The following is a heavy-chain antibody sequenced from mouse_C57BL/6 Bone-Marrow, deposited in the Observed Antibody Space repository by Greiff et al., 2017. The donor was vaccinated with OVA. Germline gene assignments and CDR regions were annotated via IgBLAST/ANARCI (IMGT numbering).Heavy chain of an antibody. CDR2: ISYDGSN. D-gene: IGHD3-2*02. Sequence: EVHLVESGPGLVKPSQSLSLTCSVTGYSITSGYYWNWIRQFPGNKLEWMGYISYDGSNNYNPSLKNRISITRDTSKNQFFLKLNSVTTEDTATYYCAREGSSGPLFAYWGQGTLVTVSA. CDR1: GYSITSGYY. V-gene: IGHV3-6*01. J-gene: IGHJ3*01. CDR3: AREGSSGPLFAY.